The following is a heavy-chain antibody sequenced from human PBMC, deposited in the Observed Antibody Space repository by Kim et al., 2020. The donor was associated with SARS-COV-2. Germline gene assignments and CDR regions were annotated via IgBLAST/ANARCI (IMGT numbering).Heavy chain of an antibody. CDR3: ASRDF. V-gene: IGHV4-31*02. J-gene: IGHJ6*02. Sequence: IYYTGSTYSNPSHKSRVTISVDTSKNQFSLKLSSVTAADTAVYYCASRDFWGQGTTVTVSS. CDR2: IYYTGST.